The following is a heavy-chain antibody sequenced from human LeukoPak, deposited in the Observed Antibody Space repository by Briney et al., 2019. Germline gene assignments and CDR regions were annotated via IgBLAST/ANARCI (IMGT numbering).Heavy chain of an antibody. CDR3: ARGGLGRNDAFDI. CDR1: GFTFSSYA. D-gene: IGHD1-14*01. V-gene: IGHV3-30-3*01. J-gene: IGHJ3*02. CDR2: ISYDGSNK. Sequence: GGSLRLSCAASGFTFSSYAMHWVRQAPGKGLEWVAVISYDGSNKYYADSVKGRFTISRDNSKNTLYLQMNSLRAEDTAVYYCARGGLGRNDAFDIWGQGTMVTVSS.